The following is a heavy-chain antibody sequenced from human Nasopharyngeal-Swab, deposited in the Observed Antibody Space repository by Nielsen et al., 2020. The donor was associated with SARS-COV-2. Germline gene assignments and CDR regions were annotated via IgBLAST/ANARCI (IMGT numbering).Heavy chain of an antibody. CDR3: VRLVGYCSSTSCYAGVGHYYYYYMDV. J-gene: IGHJ6*03. CDR2: IYYSGST. V-gene: IGHV4-39*01. D-gene: IGHD2-2*01. Sequence: WIRQPPGKGLEWIGSIYYSGSTYYNPSLKSRVTISVDTSKNQFSLKLSSVTAADTAVYYCVRLVGYCSSTSCYAGVGHYYYYYMDVWGKGTTVTVSS.